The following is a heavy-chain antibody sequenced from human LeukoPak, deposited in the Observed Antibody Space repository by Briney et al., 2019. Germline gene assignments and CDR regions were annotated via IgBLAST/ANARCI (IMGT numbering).Heavy chain of an antibody. D-gene: IGHD2-21*02. CDR2: INAGNGNT. CDR1: GYTFTTYA. J-gene: IGHJ4*02. V-gene: IGHV1-3*01. CDR3: AGVLHSSDDCCAFDD. Sequence: ASVKVSCKASGYTFTTYAMHWVRQAPGQRLEWMGWINAGNGNTKYSQKFQGRVTIIRDTSASTAYMELSSLRSEDTAVYYCAGVLHSSDDCCAFDDWGQGTLVTVSS.